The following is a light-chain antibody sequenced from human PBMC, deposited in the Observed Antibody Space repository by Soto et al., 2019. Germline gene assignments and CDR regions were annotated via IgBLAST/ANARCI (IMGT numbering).Light chain of an antibody. CDR1: QSVSSN. CDR3: QQRSSWPPVFT. V-gene: IGKV3-15*01. Sequence: EIVMTQSPVTLSVSPGERVTLSCRASQSVSSNLAWYQQKPGQAPSLLIYGAFTRATGIPARFSGTGSGTEFTLTISSLQSEDSAIYYCQQRSSWPPVFTFGQGTRLEIK. J-gene: IGKJ5*01. CDR2: GAF.